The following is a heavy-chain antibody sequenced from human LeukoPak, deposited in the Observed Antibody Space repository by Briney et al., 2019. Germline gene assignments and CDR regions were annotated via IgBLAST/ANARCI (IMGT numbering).Heavy chain of an antibody. CDR3: ARENYYGSGSYAFDI. CDR2: INSDGSTT. J-gene: IGHJ3*02. V-gene: IGHV3-74*01. Sequence: GGSLRLSCAASGFTFSSYWMHWVRQAPGKGLVWVSRINSDGSTTNCADSMEGRFTISRDNAKNTLYVQMNSLRVEDTAVYYCARENYYGSGSYAFDIWGQGTLVTVSS. D-gene: IGHD3-10*01. CDR1: GFTFSSYW.